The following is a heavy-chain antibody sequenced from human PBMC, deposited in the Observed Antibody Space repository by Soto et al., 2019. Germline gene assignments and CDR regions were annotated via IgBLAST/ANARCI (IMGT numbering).Heavy chain of an antibody. CDR3: ARCVGDSSSWPYVDDYYYVMDV. V-gene: IGHV1-8*01. CDR1: GYTFTSYD. CDR2: MNPNSGNT. D-gene: IGHD6-13*01. J-gene: IGHJ6*02. Sequence: ASVKVSCKASGYTFTSYDINWVRQATGQGLEWMGWMNPNSGNTGYAQKFQGRVTMTRNTSISTAYMELSSLRSEDTAVYYCARCVGDSSSWPYVDDYYYVMDVRGPRPTDPVS.